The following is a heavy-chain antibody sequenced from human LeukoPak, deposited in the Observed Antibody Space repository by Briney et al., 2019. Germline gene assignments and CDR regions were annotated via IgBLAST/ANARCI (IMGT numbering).Heavy chain of an antibody. V-gene: IGHV3-23*01. D-gene: IGHD3-10*01. Sequence: GGSLRLSCAASGFTFSSYAMSWVRQAPGKGLEWVSAISGSGGSTYYADSVKGRFTISRDNSKDTLYLQMNSLRAEDTAVYYCAKDPYYGSGRDFDYWGQGTLVTVSS. J-gene: IGHJ4*02. CDR2: ISGSGGST. CDR1: GFTFSSYA. CDR3: AKDPYYGSGRDFDY.